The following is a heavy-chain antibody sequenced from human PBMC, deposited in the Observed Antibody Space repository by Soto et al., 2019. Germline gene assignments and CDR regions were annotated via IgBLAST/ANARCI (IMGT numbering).Heavy chain of an antibody. CDR3: ARDMAAAGTFYYYGMDV. Sequence: ASVKVSCKASGYTFTGYNMHWVRQAPGQGLEWMGWINPNSGGTNYAQKFQGWVTMTRDTSISTAYMELSRLRSDDTAVYYCARDMAAAGTFYYYGMDVWGQGTTVTVSS. D-gene: IGHD6-13*01. CDR2: INPNSGGT. CDR1: GYTFTGYN. J-gene: IGHJ6*02. V-gene: IGHV1-2*04.